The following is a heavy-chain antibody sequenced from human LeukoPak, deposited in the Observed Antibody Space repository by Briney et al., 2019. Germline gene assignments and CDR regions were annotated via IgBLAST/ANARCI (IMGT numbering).Heavy chain of an antibody. V-gene: IGHV4-59*01. J-gene: IGHJ4*02. CDR2: IYYSGST. CDR3: ARTDCSSTSCYWDY. Sequence: SETLSLTCTVSGGSISSYYWSWIRQPPGKGLEWIGYIYYSGSTNYNPSLKSRVTISVDTSKNQFSLKLSSVTAADTAVYYCARTDCSSTSCYWDYWGQGTLVTVSS. CDR1: GGSISSYY. D-gene: IGHD2-2*01.